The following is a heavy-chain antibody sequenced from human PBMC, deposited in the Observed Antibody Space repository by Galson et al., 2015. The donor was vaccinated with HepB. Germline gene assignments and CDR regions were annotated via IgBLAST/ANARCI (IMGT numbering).Heavy chain of an antibody. CDR3: AKTTVYELRYFDL. CDR1: GFTFSSYG. V-gene: IGHV3-33*06. Sequence: SLRLSCAASGFTFSSYGMNWVRQAPGKGLEWVAVIWYDGGNKYYADSVKGRFTISRDNSKNTLYLQMNSLRAEDTAVYYCAKTTVYELRYFDLWGRGTLVTVSS. CDR2: IWYDGGNK. D-gene: IGHD1-7*01. J-gene: IGHJ2*01.